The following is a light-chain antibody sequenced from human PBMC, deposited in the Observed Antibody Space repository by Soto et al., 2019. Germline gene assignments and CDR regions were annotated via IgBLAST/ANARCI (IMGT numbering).Light chain of an antibody. J-gene: IGKJ5*01. CDR3: QQLNSFPIT. V-gene: IGKV1-9*01. CDR1: QGISSY. Sequence: DIQLTQSPSFLSASVGDRVTITCRASQGISSYLALYQQKPGKAPKLLLYAASTLQSGVPSRFSGSESVTAYTLPISSLQPEDFSTYYCQQLNSFPITFGQGTRLQIK. CDR2: AAS.